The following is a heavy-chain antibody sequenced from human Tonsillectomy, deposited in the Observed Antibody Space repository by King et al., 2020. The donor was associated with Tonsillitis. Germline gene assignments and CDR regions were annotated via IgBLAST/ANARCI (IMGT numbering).Heavy chain of an antibody. CDR1: GGSISSYY. V-gene: IGHV4-59*01. D-gene: IGHD6-19*01. J-gene: IGHJ4*02. CDR2: INYSGST. CDR3: ARESGDRGLVYFDY. Sequence: VQLQESGPGLVKPSETLSLTCTVSGGSISSYYWSWLRQPPGKGLEWIGYINYSGSTNYNPSLKSRVTISVDTSKNQFSLKLSSVTAADTAVYYCARESGDRGLVYFDYWGQGTLVTVSS.